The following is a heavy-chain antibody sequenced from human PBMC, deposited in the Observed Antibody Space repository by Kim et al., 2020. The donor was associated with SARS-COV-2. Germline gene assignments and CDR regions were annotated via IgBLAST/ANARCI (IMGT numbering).Heavy chain of an antibody. J-gene: IGHJ4*02. CDR2: INHSGST. CDR3: ARGRLGYCSGGSCPPDFDY. D-gene: IGHD2-15*01. CDR1: GGSFSGYY. Sequence: SETLSLTCAVYGGSFSGYYWSWIRQPPGKGLEWIGEINHSGSTNYNPSLKSRVTISVDTSKNQFSLKLSSVTAADTAVYYCARGRLGYCSGGSCPPDFDYWGQGTLVTVSS. V-gene: IGHV4-34*01.